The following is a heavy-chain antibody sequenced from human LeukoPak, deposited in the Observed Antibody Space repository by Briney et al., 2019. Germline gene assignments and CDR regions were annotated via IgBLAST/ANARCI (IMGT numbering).Heavy chain of an antibody. CDR1: GYTFTDYN. V-gene: IGHV1-2*04. Sequence: ASVKVSCKTSGYTFTDYNIHWVRQAPGQGLVWMGWISPNSGGTNYARRFQGLLTMTRDTSISTAYMDLSSLKPDDTATYYCSVWFGELSHWGQGTLLTVSS. D-gene: IGHD3-10*01. CDR2: ISPNSGGT. CDR3: SVWFGELSH. J-gene: IGHJ4*02.